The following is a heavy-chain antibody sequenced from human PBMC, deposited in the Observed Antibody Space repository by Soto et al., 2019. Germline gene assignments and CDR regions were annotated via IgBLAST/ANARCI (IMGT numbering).Heavy chain of an antibody. Sequence: SETLSLTCTVSGGYITNYYWSWIRQPPGKGLEWIGYIFYSGNTNYNPSLRSRVTISVDTSKNQFFLKLSSVTATDTAVYYCARDSGYGDPFDYWGQGTLVTVSS. V-gene: IGHV4-59*01. CDR3: ARDSGYGDPFDY. D-gene: IGHD4-17*01. J-gene: IGHJ4*02. CDR1: GGYITNYY. CDR2: IFYSGNT.